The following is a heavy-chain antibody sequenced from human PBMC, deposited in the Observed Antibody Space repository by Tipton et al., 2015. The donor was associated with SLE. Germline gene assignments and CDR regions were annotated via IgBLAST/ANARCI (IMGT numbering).Heavy chain of an antibody. Sequence: TLSLTCGVSGYSISSGYYWGWIRQPPGKGLEWIGSIYHTGGTHYNPSLKSRVTISVDTSENQFSLKLTSVTAADTAVYYCARDAPGGGLDYWGQGTLVTVSS. V-gene: IGHV4-38-2*02. D-gene: IGHD1-26*01. CDR1: GYSISSGYY. J-gene: IGHJ4*02. CDR3: ARDAPGGGLDY. CDR2: IYHTGGT.